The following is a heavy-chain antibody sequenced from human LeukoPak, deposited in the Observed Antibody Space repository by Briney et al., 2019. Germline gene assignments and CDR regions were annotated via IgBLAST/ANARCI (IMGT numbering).Heavy chain of an antibody. Sequence: GGSLRLSCAASGFTFSSYAMSWVRQAPGKGLEWVSAVSGSGGSTYYADSMKGRFTIYTNNSKNTLYLQMNSLRAEATAVYYCAKEGGPVDPWGQGTLVTVSS. D-gene: IGHD3-16*01. J-gene: IGHJ5*02. CDR2: VSGSGGST. CDR3: AKEGGPVDP. V-gene: IGHV3-23*01. CDR1: GFTFSSYA.